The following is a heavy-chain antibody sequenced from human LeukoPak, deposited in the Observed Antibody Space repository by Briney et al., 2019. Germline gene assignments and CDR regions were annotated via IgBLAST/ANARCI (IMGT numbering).Heavy chain of an antibody. CDR3: AKEDSITMVRGVIINPLGFLVY. Sequence: GGSLRLSCAASGFSFSSSAINWVRQAPGKGLEWVSSINQVSSHIYYADSVRGRFTISRDNAKNSVYLQMDSLRAEDTAVYYCAKEDSITMVRGVIINPLGFLVYWGQGTLVTVSS. CDR1: GFSFSSSA. J-gene: IGHJ4*02. D-gene: IGHD3-10*01. CDR2: INQVSSHI. V-gene: IGHV3-21*01.